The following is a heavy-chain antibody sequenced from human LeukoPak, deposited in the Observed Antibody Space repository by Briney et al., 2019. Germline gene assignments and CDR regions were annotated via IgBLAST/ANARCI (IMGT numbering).Heavy chain of an antibody. CDR1: GFTFSSYA. CDR2: ISGIGGST. J-gene: IGHJ4*02. CDR3: ARSSGTYSADY. D-gene: IGHD1-26*01. V-gene: IGHV3-23*01. Sequence: GGSLRLSCAASGFTFSSYAMSWVRQAPGKGLEWVSAISGIGGSTYYADSVKGRFTISRDNSKNTLYLQMNSLRAEDTSVYYCARSSGTYSADYWGQGTLVTVSS.